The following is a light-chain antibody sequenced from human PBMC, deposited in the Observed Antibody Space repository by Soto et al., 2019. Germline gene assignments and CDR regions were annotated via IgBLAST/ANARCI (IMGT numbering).Light chain of an antibody. CDR2: SAS. V-gene: IGKV1-39*01. CDR1: QSISSY. J-gene: IGKJ1*01. CDR3: QQSYRTPQT. Sequence: DIQMTQSPSSLSASLGDRVTITCRASQSISSYLNWYQQKPGKAPNLLIYSASSLQSGVPSRFRGSGSGTDFTPTISSLQREDFATYYCQQSYRTPQTFGQGTKVDIK.